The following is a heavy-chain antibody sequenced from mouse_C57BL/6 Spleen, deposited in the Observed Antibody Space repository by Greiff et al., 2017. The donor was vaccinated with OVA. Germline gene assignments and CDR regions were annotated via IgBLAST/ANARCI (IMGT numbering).Heavy chain of an antibody. CDR1: GYTFTDYY. D-gene: IGHD2-3*01. Sequence: EVQLQQSGPELVKPGASVKISCKASGYTFTDYYMNWVKQSHGKSLEWIGDINPNNGGTSYNQKFKGKATLTVDKSSSTAYMELRSLTSEDSAVYYCARSLDGYYLYYFDYWGQGTTLTVSS. J-gene: IGHJ2*01. CDR3: ARSLDGYYLYYFDY. V-gene: IGHV1-26*01. CDR2: INPNNGGT.